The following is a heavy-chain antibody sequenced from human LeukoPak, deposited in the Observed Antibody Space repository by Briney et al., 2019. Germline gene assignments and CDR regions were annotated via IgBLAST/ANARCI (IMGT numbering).Heavy chain of an antibody. CDR2: LNPNSGGT. CDR1: GYTFTGYY. J-gene: IGHJ5*02. V-gene: IGHV1-2*02. Sequence: ASVKVSCKASGYTFTGYYMHWVRQAPGQGLEWMGWLNPNSGGTNYAQKFQGRVTMTRDTSISTPYMEPSRLRSDDTAVYYCARGGGWQLLVPEECWFDPWGQGTLVTVSS. CDR3: ARGGGWQLLVPEECWFDP. D-gene: IGHD6-19*01.